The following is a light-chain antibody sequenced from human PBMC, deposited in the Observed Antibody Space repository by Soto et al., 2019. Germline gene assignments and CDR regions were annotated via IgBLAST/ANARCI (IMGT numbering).Light chain of an antibody. CDR3: QSYDSRLSGSV. J-gene: IGLJ1*01. CDR1: SSDVGGYNY. Sequence: QSALTQPASVSGSPGQSITISCTGTSSDVGGYNYVSWYQQHPGKAPKVMIYEVSNRPSGVANRFSGSKSGNTASLTISGLQAEDEADYYCQSYDSRLSGSVFGTGTKVTVL. CDR2: EVS. V-gene: IGLV2-14*01.